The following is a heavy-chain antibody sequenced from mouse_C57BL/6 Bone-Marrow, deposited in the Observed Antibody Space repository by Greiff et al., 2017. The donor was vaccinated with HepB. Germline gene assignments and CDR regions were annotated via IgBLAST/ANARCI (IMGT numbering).Heavy chain of an antibody. J-gene: IGHJ4*01. CDR2: ISDGGSYT. Sequence: EVKLVESGGGLVKPGGSLKLSCAASGFTFSSYAMSWVRQTPEKGLEWVATISDGGSYTYYPDNVKGRFTISRDNAKNNLYLQMSHLKSEDTAMYYCARAFYWGQGTSVTVSS. CDR3: ARAFY. CDR1: GFTFSSYA. V-gene: IGHV5-4*03.